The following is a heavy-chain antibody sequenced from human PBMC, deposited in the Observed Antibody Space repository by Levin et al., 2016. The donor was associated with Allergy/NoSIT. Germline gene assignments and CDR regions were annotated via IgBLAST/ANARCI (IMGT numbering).Heavy chain of an antibody. J-gene: IGHJ6*02. Sequence: WVRQAPGQGLEWMGIINPSGGSTSYAQKFQGRVTMTRDTSTSTVYMELSSLRSEDTAVYYCARGSQWSQDGMDVWGQGTTVTVSS. D-gene: IGHD2-15*01. V-gene: IGHV1-46*01. CDR2: INPSGGST. CDR3: ARGSQWSQDGMDV.